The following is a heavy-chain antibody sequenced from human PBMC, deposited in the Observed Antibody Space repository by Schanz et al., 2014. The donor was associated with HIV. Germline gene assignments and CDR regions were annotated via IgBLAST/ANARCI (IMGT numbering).Heavy chain of an antibody. J-gene: IGHJ6*02. CDR3: VRVRSPRVKIVVVMDYYYYAMDV. CDR2: ISSSSSYI. D-gene: IGHD3-22*01. Sequence: EVQLVESGGGLVKPGGSLRLSCAASGFTFNSYAMNALSWVRQAPGRGLEWVSSISSSSSYIYYADSMKGRFTISRDNAKNSLYLQMNSLRAEDTAVYYCVRVRSPRVKIVVVMDYYYYAMDVWGQGTTVTVSS. CDR1: GFTFNSYA. V-gene: IGHV3-21*01.